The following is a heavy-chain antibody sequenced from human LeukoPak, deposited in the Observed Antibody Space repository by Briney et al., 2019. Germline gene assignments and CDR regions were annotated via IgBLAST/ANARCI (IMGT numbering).Heavy chain of an antibody. J-gene: IGHJ4*02. D-gene: IGHD2-2*01. V-gene: IGHV3-21*01. CDR3: ARDHCSSTSCYYYFDY. CDR1: GFTFSTYS. CDR2: ISSSSSYI. Sequence: GGSLRLSCAASGFTFSTYSMSWVRQAPGKGLEWVSSISSSSSYIYYADSVKGRFTISRDNAKNSLYLQMNSLRAEDTAVYYCARDHCSSTSCYYYFDYWGQGTLVTVSS.